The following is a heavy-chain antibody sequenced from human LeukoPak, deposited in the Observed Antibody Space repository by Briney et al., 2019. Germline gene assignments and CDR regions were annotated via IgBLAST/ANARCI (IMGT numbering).Heavy chain of an antibody. J-gene: IGHJ5*02. CDR2: IRSNSDGGTI. CDR1: GFTFSNAW. Sequence: GGSLRLSCVASGFTFSNAWMNWVRQAPGKGLEWVGRIRSNSDGGTIDYAAPVKGRFTLSRDDSKTTLYLQMNSLQTEDTAVYYCATDFYDSTWGQGTLVTVSS. CDR3: ATDFYDST. D-gene: IGHD3-22*01. V-gene: IGHV3-15*07.